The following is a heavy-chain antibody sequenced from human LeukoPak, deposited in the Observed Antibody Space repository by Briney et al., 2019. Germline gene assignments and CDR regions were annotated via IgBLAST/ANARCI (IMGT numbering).Heavy chain of an antibody. CDR2: ISSSGSTI. Sequence: PGGSLRLSCAASGFTFSSYEMNWVRQAPGKGLEWVSYISSSGSTIYYADSVKGRFTISRDNAKNSLYLQMNSLRAEDTAVYYCARWFGEPIDYWGQGTLVTVSS. J-gene: IGHJ4*02. CDR1: GFTFSSYE. V-gene: IGHV3-48*03. D-gene: IGHD3-10*01. CDR3: ARWFGEPIDY.